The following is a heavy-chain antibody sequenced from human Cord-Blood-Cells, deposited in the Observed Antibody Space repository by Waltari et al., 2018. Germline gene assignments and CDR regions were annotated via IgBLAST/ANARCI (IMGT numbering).Heavy chain of an antibody. V-gene: IGHV1-58*02. CDR3: AAPGVGATAFDI. J-gene: IGHJ3*02. D-gene: IGHD1-26*01. Sequence: QMQLVQSGPEVKKPGTSVKVSCKAPAITLTSPAMHGVRQARGQRLEWIGWIVVGSGNTNYAQKFQERVTITRDMSTSTAYMELSSLRSEDTAVYYCAAPGVGATAFDIWGQGTMVTVSS. CDR2: IVVGSGNT. CDR1: AITLTSPA.